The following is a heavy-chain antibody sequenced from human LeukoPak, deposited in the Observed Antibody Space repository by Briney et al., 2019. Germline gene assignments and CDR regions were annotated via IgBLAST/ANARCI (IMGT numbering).Heavy chain of an antibody. J-gene: IGHJ4*02. CDR2: ISYDGSNK. CDR3: ARVPEAVAGPPFFDY. CDR1: GFTFSSYA. V-gene: IGHV3-30-3*01. Sequence: GGSLRLPCAASGFTFSSYAMHWVRQAPGKGLEWVAVISYDGSNKYYADSVKGRFTISRDNSKNTLYLQMNSLRAEDTAVYYCARVPEAVAGPPFFDYWGQGTLVTVSS. D-gene: IGHD6-19*01.